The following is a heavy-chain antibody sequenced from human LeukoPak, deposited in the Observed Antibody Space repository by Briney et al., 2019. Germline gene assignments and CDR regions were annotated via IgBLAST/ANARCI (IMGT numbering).Heavy chain of an antibody. Sequence: GGSLRLSCAASRFTFSSYSMNWVRQVPGKGLEWVSFISSSSSYIYYADLVKGRFTISRDNAKNSLYPQMNSLRAEDTALYYCARIGSGNDAFDIWGQGTMVTVSS. CDR1: RFTFSSYS. J-gene: IGHJ3*02. CDR3: ARIGSGNDAFDI. V-gene: IGHV3-21*01. CDR2: ISSSSSYI. D-gene: IGHD3-3*01.